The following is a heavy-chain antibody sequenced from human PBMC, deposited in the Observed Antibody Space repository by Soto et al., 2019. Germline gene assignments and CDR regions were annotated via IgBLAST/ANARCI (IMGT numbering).Heavy chain of an antibody. CDR3: ARDSSSWFFLDAFDI. V-gene: IGHV4-38-2*02. CDR2: IYHSGST. J-gene: IGHJ3*02. Sequence: PSETLSLTCAVSGYSISSGYYWGWLRPPPGKGLEWIGSIYHSGSTYYNPSLKSRVTISVDTAKNQFSLKLSSVTAADTAVYYCARDSSSWFFLDAFDIWGQGTMVTVSS. CDR1: GYSISSGYY. D-gene: IGHD6-13*01.